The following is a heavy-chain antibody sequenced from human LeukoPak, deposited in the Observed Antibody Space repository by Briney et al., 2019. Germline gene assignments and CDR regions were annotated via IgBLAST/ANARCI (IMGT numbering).Heavy chain of an antibody. CDR3: AREAPGYSSGWYHDAFDI. CDR2: IYYSGST. J-gene: IGHJ3*02. CDR1: GGSISSYY. D-gene: IGHD6-19*01. V-gene: IGHV4-59*01. Sequence: PSETLSLTCTVSGGSISSYYWSWIRQPPGKGLEWIGYIYYSGSTNYNPSLKSRVTISVDTSKNQFSLKLSSVTAADTAVYYCAREAPGYSSGWYHDAFDIWGQGTMVTVSS.